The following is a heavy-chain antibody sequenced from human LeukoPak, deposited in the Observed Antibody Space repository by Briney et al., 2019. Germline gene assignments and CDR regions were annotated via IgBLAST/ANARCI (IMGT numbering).Heavy chain of an antibody. J-gene: IGHJ4*02. D-gene: IGHD4-23*01. CDR2: IASDGSST. CDR3: ARGRPHGNDY. Sequence: GGSLRLSRAASGFTFSSYWMNWVRQAPGKGLVWVSRIASDGSSTTYVDSVKGRFSISRDNAKNTLYLQMSSLRVEDTAVYYCARGRPHGNDYWGQGTLVTVSS. CDR1: GFTFSSYW. V-gene: IGHV3-74*01.